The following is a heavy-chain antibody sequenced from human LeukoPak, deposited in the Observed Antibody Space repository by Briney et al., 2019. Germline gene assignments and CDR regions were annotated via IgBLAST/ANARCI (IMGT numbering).Heavy chain of an antibody. CDR2: IKSKTDGGTT. D-gene: IGHD2-2*01. V-gene: IGHV3-15*01. J-gene: IGHJ4*02. CDR1: GFTFSNAW. CDR3: TTVPTVVPALRVY. Sequence: GGSLRLSCAASGFTFSNAWMSWVRQAPGKGLEWVGRIKSKTDGGTTDYAAPVKGRFTISRDDSKNTLYLQMNSLKTEDTAVYYCTTVPTVVPALRVYWGQGTLVTVSS.